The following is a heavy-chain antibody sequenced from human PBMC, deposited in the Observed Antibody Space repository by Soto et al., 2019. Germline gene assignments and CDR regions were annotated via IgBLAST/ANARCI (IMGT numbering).Heavy chain of an antibody. CDR1: GFIFRNYG. CDR3: AKGGVAAARGYFDH. Sequence: EVQLLESGGGLVQPGGSLRLSCAASGFIFRNYGLSWVRQAPGKGLEWVSDISGSGSVTNYADSVKGRFTIYRDNSNNTMSLQMDSLRAEDTAVYYCAKGGVAAARGYFDHWGQGTRVTVSS. J-gene: IGHJ4*02. D-gene: IGHD6-13*01. CDR2: ISGSGSVT. V-gene: IGHV3-23*01.